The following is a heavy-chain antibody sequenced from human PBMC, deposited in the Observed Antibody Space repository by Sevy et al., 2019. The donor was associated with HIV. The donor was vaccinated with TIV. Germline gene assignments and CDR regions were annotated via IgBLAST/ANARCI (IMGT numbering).Heavy chain of an antibody. D-gene: IGHD3-3*02. CDR1: EFTFSSYN. Sequence: GGSLRLSCAASEFTFSSYNMNWVRQAPGKGLEWVSSISGSSNYIYYAESVKGRFRISRDNVKDTLYLQMNSLRAEDTAVYYCAREGGHVNIFGVVPRDAMDVWGQGTTVTVSS. V-gene: IGHV3-21*06. CDR2: ISGSSNYI. J-gene: IGHJ6*02. CDR3: AREGGHVNIFGVVPRDAMDV.